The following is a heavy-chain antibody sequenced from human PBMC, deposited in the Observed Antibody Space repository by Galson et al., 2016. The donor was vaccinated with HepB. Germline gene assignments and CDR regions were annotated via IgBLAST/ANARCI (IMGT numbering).Heavy chain of an antibody. CDR2: ISRSGDST. CDR1: GFTFRNYG. CDR3: VQGSSAPAV. D-gene: IGHD3-10*01. J-gene: IGHJ6*04. V-gene: IGHV3-23*01. Sequence: SLRLSCAASGFTFRNYGMTWVRQAPGKGLEVVSSISRSGDSTDYADYVKGRFTISRDNSKNTLSLQMNSLTAEDTAIYDCVQGSSAPAVWGKGTTVTVSS.